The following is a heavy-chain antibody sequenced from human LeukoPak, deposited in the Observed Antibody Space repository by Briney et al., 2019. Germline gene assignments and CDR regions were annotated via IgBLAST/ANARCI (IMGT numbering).Heavy chain of an antibody. CDR1: GFTFSSYS. V-gene: IGHV3-48*02. Sequence: GGSLRLSCAASGFTFSSYSMNWVRQAPGKGLEWVSYISSSSSTMYYADSVKGRFTISRDNAKNSLYLQMNSLRDEDTAVYYCTRAILPDGSGSCYFDYWGQGTLVTVSS. CDR2: ISSSSSTM. D-gene: IGHD3-10*01. CDR3: TRAILPDGSGSCYFDY. J-gene: IGHJ4*02.